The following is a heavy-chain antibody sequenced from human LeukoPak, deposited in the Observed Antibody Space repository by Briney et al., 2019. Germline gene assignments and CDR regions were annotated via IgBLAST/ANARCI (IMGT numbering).Heavy chain of an antibody. CDR2: IHHSGST. V-gene: IGHV4-34*01. D-gene: IGHD6-13*01. CDR1: GGSFSGFY. J-gene: IGHJ4*02. CDR3: ARMREIAATGISGGDY. Sequence: SETLSLTCAVYGGSFSGFYWSWIRQPPGKGLEWIGEIHHSGSTNYNPSLKSRVTISVDTSKNQFSLKLSSVTAADTAVCYCARMREIAATGISGGDYWGQGTLVTVSS.